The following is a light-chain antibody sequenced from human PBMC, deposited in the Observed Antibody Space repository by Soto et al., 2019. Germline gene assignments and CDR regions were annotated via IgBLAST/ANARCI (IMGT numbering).Light chain of an antibody. CDR1: SSDVGGHNY. CDR2: EVS. CDR3: SSYTSSSTSV. J-gene: IGLJ1*01. Sequence: QSALTQPASVSGSPGQSITVSCTGTSSDVGGHNYVSWFQQHPGQAPKLMIYEVSSRPSGVSNRFSGSKSGNTASLIISGLQAEDEADYYCSSYTSSSTSVFGTGTKLTVL. V-gene: IGLV2-14*01.